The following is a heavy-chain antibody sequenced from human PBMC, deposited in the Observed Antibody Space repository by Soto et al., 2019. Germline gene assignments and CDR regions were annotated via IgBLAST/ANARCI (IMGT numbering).Heavy chain of an antibody. V-gene: IGHV4-31*03. D-gene: IGHD3-22*01. CDR2: IYYSGGT. CDR1: GGSISSGGYY. J-gene: IGHJ3*02. CDR3: ARTPYDSSGYYSGDAFDI. Sequence: SETLSLTCTLSGGSISSGGYYWSWTRQHPGTGLEWIGYIYYSGGTYYNPSLKSRVTISVDTSKNQFSLKLSSVTAADTAVYYCARTPYDSSGYYSGDAFDIWGQGTMVTVS.